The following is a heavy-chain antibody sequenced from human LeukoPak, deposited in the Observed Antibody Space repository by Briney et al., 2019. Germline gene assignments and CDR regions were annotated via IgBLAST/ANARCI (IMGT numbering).Heavy chain of an antibody. J-gene: IGHJ4*02. CDR2: IEQDGSEK. CDR1: GFIFENYW. Sequence: GGSLRLSCAASGFIFENYWMNWVRQAPGKGLEWVANIEQDGSEKYYVDSVKGRFTISRDNAKNSLYLQMNSLRAEDTAVYYCARSTPMDYWGQGTLVTVSS. CDR3: ARSTPMDY. V-gene: IGHV3-7*01.